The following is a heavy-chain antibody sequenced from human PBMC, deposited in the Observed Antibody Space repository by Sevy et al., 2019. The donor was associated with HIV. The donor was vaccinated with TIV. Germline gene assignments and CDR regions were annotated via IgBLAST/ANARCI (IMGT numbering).Heavy chain of an antibody. CDR3: ARVGDGYSSGWYGVPLYGMDV. CDR1: GFTFSSYG. V-gene: IGHV3-33*01. Sequence: GGSLRLSCAASGFTFSSYGMHWVRQAPGKGLEWVAVIWYDGSNKYYADSVKGRFTISRDNSKNTLYLQMNSLRAEDTAVYYCARVGDGYSSGWYGVPLYGMDVWGQGTTVTVSS. D-gene: IGHD6-19*01. CDR2: IWYDGSNK. J-gene: IGHJ6*02.